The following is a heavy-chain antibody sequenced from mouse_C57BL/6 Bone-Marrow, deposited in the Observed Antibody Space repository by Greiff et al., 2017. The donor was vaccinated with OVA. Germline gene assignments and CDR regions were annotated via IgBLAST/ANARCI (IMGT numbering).Heavy chain of an antibody. CDR3: ARQGSNHAMDY. CDR2: ISGGGGNT. CDR1: GFTFSSYT. J-gene: IGHJ4*01. V-gene: IGHV5-9*01. D-gene: IGHD2-5*01. Sequence: EVQGVESGGGLVKPGGSLKLSCAASGFTFSSYTMSWVRQTPEKRLEWVATISGGGGNTYYPDSVKGRFTISRDNAKNTLYLQMSSLRSEDTALYYCARQGSNHAMDYWGQGTSVTVSS.